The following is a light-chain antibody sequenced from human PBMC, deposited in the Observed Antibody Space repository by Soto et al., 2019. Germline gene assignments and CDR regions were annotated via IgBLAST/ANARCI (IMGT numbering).Light chain of an antibody. CDR1: SSNIGSNT. CDR3: AAWDDSLNGHVV. V-gene: IGLV1-44*01. CDR2: SNN. J-gene: IGLJ2*01. Sequence: QSVLTQPPSASGTPGQRVTISCSGSSSNIGSNTVNWYQQLPGTAPKLLIYSNNQRPSGVPDRFSGSQSGTPASLAISGLQSEDEADYYCAAWDDSLNGHVVFGGGTKLTVL.